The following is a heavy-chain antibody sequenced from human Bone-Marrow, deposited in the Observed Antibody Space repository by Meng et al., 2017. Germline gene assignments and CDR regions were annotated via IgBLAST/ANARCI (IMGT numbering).Heavy chain of an antibody. CDR1: KFTFSDFA. CDR3: ARREKDITYYYDISGYTENPRGGYFQH. Sequence: GGSLRLSCVASKFTFSDFAMSWVRQAPGKGPEWVSAISRNGRSTFYAGSVKGRFDISRDNSEHTLYLQMSSLRAEDTAVYNCARREKDITYYYDISGYTENPRGGYFQHWGQGTLVTVSS. CDR2: ISRNGRST. V-gene: IGHV3-23*01. J-gene: IGHJ1*01. D-gene: IGHD3-22*01.